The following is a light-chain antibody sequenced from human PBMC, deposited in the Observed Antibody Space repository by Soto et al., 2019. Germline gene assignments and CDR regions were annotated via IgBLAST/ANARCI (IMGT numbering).Light chain of an antibody. CDR1: QGISSY. Sequence: DIQMTQSPSSLSASVGDRVTITCRASQGISSYLAWYHQKPPKTPERLTCGASTLQSGVPPTFSGSGSGTKFTLPIISLQPADFATYYCQQLNTYPFTFAQGTRLEIK. CDR3: QQLNTYPFT. CDR2: GAS. V-gene: IGKV1-9*01. J-gene: IGKJ5*01.